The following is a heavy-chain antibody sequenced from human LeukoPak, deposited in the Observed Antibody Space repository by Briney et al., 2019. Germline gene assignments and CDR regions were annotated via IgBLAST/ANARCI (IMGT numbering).Heavy chain of an antibody. V-gene: IGHV3-9*01. CDR1: GFTFDDYA. CDR3: AKAGITGTTGYYYGMDV. CDR2: ISWNSGSI. D-gene: IGHD1-20*01. J-gene: IGHJ6*02. Sequence: GGSLRLSCAASGFTFDDYAMHWVRQAPGKGPEWVSGISWNSGSIGYADSVKGRFTISRDNAKNSLYLQMNSLRAEDTALYYCAKAGITGTTGYYYGMDVWGQGTTVTVSS.